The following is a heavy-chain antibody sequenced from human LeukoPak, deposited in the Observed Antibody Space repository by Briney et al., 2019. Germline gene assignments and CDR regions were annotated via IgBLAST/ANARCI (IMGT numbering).Heavy chain of an antibody. CDR3: ARDSYGSGYYFDY. CDR1: GFTFSSYS. CDR2: ISSSSSYI. V-gene: IGHV3-21*01. Sequence: GGSLRLSCAASGFTFSSYSMNWVRQAPGKGLEWVSSISSSSSYIYYADSVKGRFTISRDNAKNSLYLQMNSLRAEDTAVYYCARDSYGSGYYFDYWGQGTLVTVSS. D-gene: IGHD2-15*01. J-gene: IGHJ4*02.